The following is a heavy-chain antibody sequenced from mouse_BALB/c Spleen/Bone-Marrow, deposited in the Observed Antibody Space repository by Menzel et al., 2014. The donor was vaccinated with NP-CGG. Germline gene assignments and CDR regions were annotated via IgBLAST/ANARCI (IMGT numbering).Heavy chain of an antibody. V-gene: IGHV1-67*01. D-gene: IGHD2-14*01. CDR1: GYTFTDYA. Sequence: QVQLQQSGAELVRPGVSVKVSCKGSGYTFTDYAIHWVKQSHAKSLEWIGLISGYYGDAIYNQKFKGKATMTVDQSSRTAYMDLARLTSEDSAIYYCARSGKVRNAMDYWGQGTSGTVSS. J-gene: IGHJ4*01. CDR2: ISGYYGDA. CDR3: ARSGKVRNAMDY.